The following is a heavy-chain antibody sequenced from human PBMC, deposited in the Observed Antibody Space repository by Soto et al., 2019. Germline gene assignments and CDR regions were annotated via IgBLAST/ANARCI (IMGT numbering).Heavy chain of an antibody. CDR2: IYPDDSDI. CDR3: ARHGTGNVGYDYSDF. CDR1: GYRFTTYW. V-gene: IGHV5-51*01. D-gene: IGHD3-22*01. Sequence: PGESLKISCKGSGYRFTTYWLGWLRQMPGKGLEWMGVIYPDDSDIRYRPSFQGQVTISADKSINTAYLQWSSLKASDTAMYYCARHGTGNVGYDYSDFWGQGTLVTVSS. J-gene: IGHJ4*02.